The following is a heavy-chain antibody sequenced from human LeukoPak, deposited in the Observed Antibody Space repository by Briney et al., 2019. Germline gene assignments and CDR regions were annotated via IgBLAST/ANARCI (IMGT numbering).Heavy chain of an antibody. J-gene: IGHJ5*02. Sequence: ASVKVSCKASGYTFTGYYMHWVRQAPGQGLEWMGWINPNSGGTNYAQKFQGRVTMTRDTSISTAYMELSRLRSDDTAVYYCARVGRTMVRGVIGVGINWFDPWGQGTLVTVSS. V-gene: IGHV1-2*02. CDR1: GYTFTGYY. CDR2: INPNSGGT. D-gene: IGHD3-10*01. CDR3: ARVGRTMVRGVIGVGINWFDP.